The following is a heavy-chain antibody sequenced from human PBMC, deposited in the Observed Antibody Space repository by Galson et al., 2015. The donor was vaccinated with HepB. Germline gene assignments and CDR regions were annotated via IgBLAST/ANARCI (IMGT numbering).Heavy chain of an antibody. J-gene: IGHJ3*02. V-gene: IGHV3-30*04. CDR3: ARDTELLWFGELRAGFGFDI. Sequence: SLRLSCAASGFTFSSYAMHWVRQAPGKGLEWVAVISYDGSNKYYADSVKGRFTISRDNSKNTLYLQMNSLRAEDTAVYYCARDTELLWFGELRAGFGFDIWGQGTMVTVSS. D-gene: IGHD3-10*01. CDR1: GFTFSSYA. CDR2: ISYDGSNK.